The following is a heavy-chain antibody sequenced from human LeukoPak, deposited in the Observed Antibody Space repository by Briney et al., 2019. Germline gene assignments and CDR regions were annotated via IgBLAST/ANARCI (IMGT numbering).Heavy chain of an antibody. CDR1: GLTFSSYG. D-gene: IGHD3-22*01. Sequence: GRSLRLSCAACGLTFSSYGMHWVRQAPGKGLEWVAVISYDGSNKYYADSVKGRFTISRDNSKNTLYLQMNSLRAEDTAVYYCAKDFEVVVNQNYFDYWGQGTLVTVSS. CDR3: AKDFEVVVNQNYFDY. CDR2: ISYDGSNK. V-gene: IGHV3-30*18. J-gene: IGHJ4*02.